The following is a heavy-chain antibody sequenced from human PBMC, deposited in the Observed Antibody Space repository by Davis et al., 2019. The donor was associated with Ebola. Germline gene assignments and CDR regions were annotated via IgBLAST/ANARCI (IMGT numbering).Heavy chain of an antibody. J-gene: IGHJ4*02. Sequence: SVKVSCKASGFTFSSSGMQWVRQARGQRLEWMGGIVVGSGSTTYAQKFRERLTMTRDMSTSTAYMELSSLRFEDRAVYYCAASAGTVGKFDFWGQGTLVTVSS. CDR3: AASAGTVGKFDF. CDR2: IVVGSGST. CDR1: GFTFSSSG. D-gene: IGHD1-14*01. V-gene: IGHV1-58*02.